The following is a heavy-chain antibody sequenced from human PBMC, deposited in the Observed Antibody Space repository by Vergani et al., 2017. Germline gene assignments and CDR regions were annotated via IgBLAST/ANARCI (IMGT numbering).Heavy chain of an antibody. V-gene: IGHV5-51*01. CDR1: EYSFGNYW. J-gene: IGHJ4*02. CDR2: IYPADSDT. Sequence: EVELVQSGPEMRKPGESLKISCKGSEYSFGNYWIGWVRQMPGKGLEWMGIIYPADSDTRYSPSFQCQVTISAYKSISTAFLQWDILKASDTALYYCARHTTYTDSWGQGTLVTVSS. D-gene: IGHD1-1*01. CDR3: ARHTTYTDS.